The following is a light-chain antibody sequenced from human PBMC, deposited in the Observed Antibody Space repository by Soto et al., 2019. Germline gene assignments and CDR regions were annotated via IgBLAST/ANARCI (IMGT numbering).Light chain of an antibody. CDR2: DVI. V-gene: IGLV2-11*01. CDR3: SSYAGSYTVI. J-gene: IGLJ2*01. CDR1: SSDVGAYGY. Sequence: QSALTQPRSVSGSPEQSVIISCAGTSSDVGAYGYVSWYQQHPGKVPKLLIYDVIKRPSGVPDRFSGSKSGNTASLTISGLQAEDEADYYCSSYAGSYTVIFGGGTKVTVL.